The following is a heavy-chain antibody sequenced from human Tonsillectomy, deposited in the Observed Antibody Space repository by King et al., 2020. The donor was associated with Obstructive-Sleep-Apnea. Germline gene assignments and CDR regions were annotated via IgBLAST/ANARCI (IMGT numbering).Heavy chain of an antibody. D-gene: IGHD3-10*01. J-gene: IGHJ5*02. Sequence: VQLVESGGGLVQPGGSLKLSCAASGFTFSDSAMHWVRQASGKGLEWVGRITSKSKNYATAYAASVKGRFTISRDDSKNTAYLQMNSLKTDDTAVYYCTRPLYYYGSGSYSPLFDPWGQGTLVTVSS. V-gene: IGHV3-73*02. CDR1: GFTFSDSA. CDR3: TRPLYYYGSGSYSPLFDP. CDR2: ITSKSKNYAT.